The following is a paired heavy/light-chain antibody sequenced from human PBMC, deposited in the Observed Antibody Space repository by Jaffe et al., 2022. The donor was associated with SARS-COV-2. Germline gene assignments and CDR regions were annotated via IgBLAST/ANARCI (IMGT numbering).Heavy chain of an antibody. D-gene: IGHD3-10*01. CDR2: ISGSGGST. Sequence: EVQLLESGGGLVQPGGSLRLSCAASGFTFRNYAMNWVRQAPGKGLEWVSAISGSGGSTYYTDSVKGRFTISRDNSKNTLYLQMSSLRAEDTAVYYCAKRGAGSGSYSSAFVSYVAPNNWFDPCGQGTLVTVSS. CDR3: AKRGAGSGSYSSAFVSYVAPNNWFDP. J-gene: IGHJ5*02. CDR1: GFTFRNYA. V-gene: IGHV3-23*01.
Light chain of an antibody. CDR2: GSN. Sequence: QSVLTQPPSVSGAPGQRVTISCTGSSFNIGAGYDVHWYQQLPGTAPKLLIYGSNNRPSGVPDRFSGSKSGTSASLALSGLRAEDEADYHCQSYDSSLSAWVFGGGTKLTVL. CDR3: QSYDSSLSAWV. CDR1: SFNIGAGYD. V-gene: IGLV1-40*01. J-gene: IGLJ3*02.